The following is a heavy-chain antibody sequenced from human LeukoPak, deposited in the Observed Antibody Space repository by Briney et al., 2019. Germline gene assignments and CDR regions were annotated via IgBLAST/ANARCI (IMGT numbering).Heavy chain of an antibody. J-gene: IGHJ5*02. Sequence: GGSLRLSCAASGFTFSSYAMHWVRQAPGKGLEWVAVISYDGSNKYYADSVKGRFTISRDNSKNTLYLQMNSLRAEDTAVYYCARDHRLSNNWFDLWGQGTLVTDSS. D-gene: IGHD6-25*01. CDR1: GFTFSSYA. CDR2: ISYDGSNK. CDR3: ARDHRLSNNWFDL. V-gene: IGHV3-30-3*01.